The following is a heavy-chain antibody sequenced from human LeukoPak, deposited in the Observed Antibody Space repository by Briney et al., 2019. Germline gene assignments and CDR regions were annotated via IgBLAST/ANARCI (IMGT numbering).Heavy chain of an antibody. V-gene: IGHV3-9*01. D-gene: IGHD6-13*01. CDR3: AKGVDSSTWYAFDP. J-gene: IGHJ5*02. Sequence: GGSLRLSCAASGFTFDDYAMHWVRQAPGKGLEWVSGISWNSGGIGYADSVKGRFTISRDNAKNSLYLQMNSLRTEDTALYYCAKGVDSSTWYAFDPWGQGTLVTVSS. CDR1: GFTFDDYA. CDR2: ISWNSGGI.